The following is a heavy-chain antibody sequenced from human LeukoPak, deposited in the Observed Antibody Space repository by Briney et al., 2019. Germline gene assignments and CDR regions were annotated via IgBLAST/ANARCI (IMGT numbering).Heavy chain of an antibody. CDR1: GGSLSGYY. CDR3: ARDRSSSWYKDLDY. Sequence: PSETLSLTCAVYGGSLSGYYWSWIRQPPGKGLEWIGEINHSGSTNSNPSLKSRVTISVDTSKNQFSLKLSSVTAADTAVYYCARDRSSSWYKDLDYWGQGTLVTVSS. CDR2: INHSGST. J-gene: IGHJ4*02. D-gene: IGHD6-13*01. V-gene: IGHV4-34*01.